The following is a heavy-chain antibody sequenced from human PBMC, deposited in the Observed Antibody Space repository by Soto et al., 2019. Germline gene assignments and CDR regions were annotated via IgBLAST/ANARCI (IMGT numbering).Heavy chain of an antibody. CDR2: LSGSGDSI. V-gene: IGHV3-23*01. Sequence: GGSLRLSCAASGFTFSSYAMDWVRQAPGKGLEWVSGLSGSGDSINYAASVKGRFTISRDNSKNTLYLQMNSLRAEDTAIYYCAKDFSLGAFDYWGQGALVTVPS. CDR1: GFTFSSYA. J-gene: IGHJ4*02. CDR3: AKDFSLGAFDY. D-gene: IGHD1-26*01.